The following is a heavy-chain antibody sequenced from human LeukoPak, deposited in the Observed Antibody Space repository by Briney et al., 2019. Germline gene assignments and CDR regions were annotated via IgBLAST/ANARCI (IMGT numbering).Heavy chain of an antibody. CDR1: GYSISSGYY. Sequence: SETLSLTCTVSGYSISSGYYWSWSRPPAGKGLEWIGRIYTSGSTNYNPSLKSRVTISVDTSKNQFSLKLSSVTAADTAVYYCAREASSSYYDFWSGYYTGHYYYYMDVWGKGTTVTVSS. V-gene: IGHV4-61*02. J-gene: IGHJ6*03. D-gene: IGHD3-3*01. CDR3: AREASSSYYDFWSGYYTGHYYYYMDV. CDR2: IYTSGST.